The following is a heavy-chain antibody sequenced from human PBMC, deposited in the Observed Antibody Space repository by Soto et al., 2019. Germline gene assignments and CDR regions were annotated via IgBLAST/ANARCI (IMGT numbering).Heavy chain of an antibody. CDR1: GFTVSNNY. CDR2: IYRGGST. CDR3: ARGRLGGLGAIFAGC. D-gene: IGHD3-3*01. Sequence: EVQLVESGGGLVQPGGSLRLSCAASGFTVSNNYMTWVRQAPGKGLEWVSVIYRGGSTYYADSVRGRFTISRDNSKNTLYLPMSRLRAEDTAGYYFARGRLGGLGAIFAGCRGQGTLVTVSS. J-gene: IGHJ4*02. V-gene: IGHV3-66*01.